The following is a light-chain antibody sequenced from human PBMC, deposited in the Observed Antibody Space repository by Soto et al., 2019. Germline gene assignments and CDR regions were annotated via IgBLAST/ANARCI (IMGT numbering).Light chain of an antibody. CDR1: SSNIGSNT. V-gene: IGLV1-44*01. CDR2: NNN. Sequence: QPVLTQPPSASGTPGQRVTISCSGSSSNIGSNTVNWYQQLPGTAPKLLIYNNNQRPSGVPDRFSGSKSGTSASLAISGLQSEDEADYYCAAWDDSLNDYVVFGGGTQLTVL. CDR3: AAWDDSLNDYVV. J-gene: IGLJ2*01.